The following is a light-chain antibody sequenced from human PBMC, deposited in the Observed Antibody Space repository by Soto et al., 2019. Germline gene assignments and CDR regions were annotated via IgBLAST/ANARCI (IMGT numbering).Light chain of an antibody. V-gene: IGLV2-14*01. J-gene: IGLJ2*01. CDR3: SSYTSSSVV. CDR2: DVS. CDR1: SSDVGGYNY. Sequence: QSALTQPASVSGSPGQSITISCTGTSSDVGGYNYVSWYQQHPGKAPKLMIYDVSNRPSGVSNRFSGSMSGNTASLTISGLQAEDEADYYCSSYTSSSVVFGGGTKVTVL.